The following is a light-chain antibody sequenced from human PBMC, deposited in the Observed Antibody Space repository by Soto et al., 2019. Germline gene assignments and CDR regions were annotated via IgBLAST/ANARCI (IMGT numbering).Light chain of an antibody. V-gene: IGKV1-5*03. CDR2: KAS. J-gene: IGKJ4*01. CDR1: QTIGTW. CDR3: QQYNDLST. Sequence: DIQITQSPSTLSASVGDTVTIPCRASQTIGTWLAWYQQKPAKAPKLLIYKASTSESGVPSRLSGSGSGTEFTLTISSLQADDFATYYCQQYNDLSTFGGGTKVDIK.